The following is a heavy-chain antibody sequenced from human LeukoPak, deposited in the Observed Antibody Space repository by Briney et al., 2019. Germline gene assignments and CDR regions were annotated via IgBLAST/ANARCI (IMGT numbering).Heavy chain of an antibody. D-gene: IGHD6-6*01. J-gene: IGHJ4*02. CDR1: GGSISSYY. CDR3: ASRTDDSSSVDY. Sequence: SDTLSLTCTVSGGSISSYYWSCIRQPAGKGLEWIGRINTSVSTNYNPSLKSRVTMSVDTSKNQFSLKLSSVTAADTAVYYCASRTDDSSSVDYWGQGTLVTVSS. CDR2: INTSVST. V-gene: IGHV4-4*07.